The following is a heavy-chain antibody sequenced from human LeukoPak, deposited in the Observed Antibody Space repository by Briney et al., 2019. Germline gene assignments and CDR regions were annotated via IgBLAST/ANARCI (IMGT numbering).Heavy chain of an antibody. J-gene: IGHJ3*02. V-gene: IGHV3-21*01. D-gene: IGHD6-13*01. CDR2: ISSSSSYI. CDR1: GFSFNTYS. Sequence: GGSLRLSCTTSGFSFNTYSMNWVRQAPGKGLEWVSSISSSSSYIYYADSVKGRFTISRDNAKNSLYLQMNSLRAEDTAVYYCARGSQPGAAAGTRAFDIWGQGTMVTVSS. CDR3: ARGSQPGAAAGTRAFDI.